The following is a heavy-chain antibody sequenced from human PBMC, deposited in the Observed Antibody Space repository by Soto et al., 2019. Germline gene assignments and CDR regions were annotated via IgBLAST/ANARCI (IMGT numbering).Heavy chain of an antibody. Sequence: QVQLVQSGAEVKKPGSSVKVSCKASGGTFSSYAISWVRQAPGQGLEWMGGIIPIFGTANYAQKFKGRVTITADESPSTAYMELRLLRSEDTAVYYCAISYGGNLVDPFDYWGQGTLVTVSS. J-gene: IGHJ4*02. V-gene: IGHV1-69*12. CDR1: GGTFSSYA. CDR3: AISYGGNLVDPFDY. CDR2: IIPIFGTA. D-gene: IGHD4-17*01.